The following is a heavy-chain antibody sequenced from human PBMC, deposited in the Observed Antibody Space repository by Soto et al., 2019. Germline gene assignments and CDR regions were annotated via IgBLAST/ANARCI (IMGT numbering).Heavy chain of an antibody. D-gene: IGHD1-7*01. CDR1: GFTFSSYG. Sequence: GGSLRLSCAASGFTFSSYGMHWVRQAPGKGLEWVSAISANGQGIYYADSVRGRFTISRDNSKNTIFLHMDSLRAEDTAVYYCAKDRNYPRDQFHYWGQGTLVTVSS. V-gene: IGHV3-23*01. J-gene: IGHJ4*02. CDR2: ISANGQGI. CDR3: AKDRNYPRDQFHY.